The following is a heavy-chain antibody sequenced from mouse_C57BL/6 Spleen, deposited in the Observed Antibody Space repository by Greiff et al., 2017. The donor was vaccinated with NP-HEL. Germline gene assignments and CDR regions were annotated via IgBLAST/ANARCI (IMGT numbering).Heavy chain of an antibody. Sequence: DVKLVESGGGLVQPGGSLSLSCAASGFTFTDYYMSWVRQPPGKALEWLGFIRNKANGYTTEYSASVKGRFTISRDNSQSILYLQMNALRAEDSATYYCARSPSGLYAMDYWGQGTSVTVSS. J-gene: IGHJ4*01. CDR1: GFTFTDYY. CDR3: ARSPSGLYAMDY. CDR2: IRNKANGYTT. V-gene: IGHV7-3*01.